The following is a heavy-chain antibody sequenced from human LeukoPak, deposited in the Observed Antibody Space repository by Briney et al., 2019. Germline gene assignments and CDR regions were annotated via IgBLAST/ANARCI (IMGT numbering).Heavy chain of an antibody. CDR2: INPNSGGT. Sequence: VASVKVSCKASGYTFTGYYMHWVRQAPGQGLEWMGWINPNSGGTNYAQKFQGRVTMTRDTSISTAYMELSSLRSDDTAVYYCARYSGDYHIYHFDYWGQGTLVTVSS. V-gene: IGHV1-2*02. CDR3: ARYSGDYHIYHFDY. J-gene: IGHJ4*02. CDR1: GYTFTGYY. D-gene: IGHD1-26*01.